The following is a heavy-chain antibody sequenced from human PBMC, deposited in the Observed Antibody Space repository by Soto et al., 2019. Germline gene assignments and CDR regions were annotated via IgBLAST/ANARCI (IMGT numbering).Heavy chain of an antibody. CDR2: ISGSGGST. J-gene: IGHJ6*02. CDR1: GFTFSSYA. D-gene: IGHD3-10*01. Sequence: EVQLLESGGGLVQPGGSLRLSCAASGFTFSSYAMSWVRQAPGKGLEWVSAISGSGGSTYYADSVKGRFTISRDNSKNPLYLQMNSLRAEDTAVYYCAKDLGDYYGSGMGVDVWGQGTTVTVSS. V-gene: IGHV3-23*01. CDR3: AKDLGDYYGSGMGVDV.